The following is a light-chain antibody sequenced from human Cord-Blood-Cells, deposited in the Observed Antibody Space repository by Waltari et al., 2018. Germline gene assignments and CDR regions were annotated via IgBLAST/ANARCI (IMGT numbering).Light chain of an antibody. CDR1: QSVSSY. CDR2: DAS. CDR3: QQRSNWLWT. J-gene: IGKJ1*01. V-gene: IGKV3-11*01. Sequence: EIVLTKSPATLSLSPGERATLSCRASQSVSSYLAWYQQKPGQAPRPLIYDASNRATGIPARFSGSGSGTDFTLTISSLEAEDFAVYYCQQRSNWLWTFGQGTKVEIK.